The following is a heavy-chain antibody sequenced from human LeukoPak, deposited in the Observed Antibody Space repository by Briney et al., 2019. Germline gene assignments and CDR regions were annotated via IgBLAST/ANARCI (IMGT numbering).Heavy chain of an antibody. V-gene: IGHV1-69*04. J-gene: IGHJ4*02. CDR1: GGTFSSYA. Sequence: ASVKVSCKASGGTFSSYAISWVRQAPGQGLEWMGRIIPILDIANYAQKFQGRVTITADKSTSTAYMELSSLRSEDTAVYYCARDEFDSSGYNYWGQGTLVTVSS. D-gene: IGHD3-22*01. CDR3: ARDEFDSSGYNY. CDR2: IIPILDIA.